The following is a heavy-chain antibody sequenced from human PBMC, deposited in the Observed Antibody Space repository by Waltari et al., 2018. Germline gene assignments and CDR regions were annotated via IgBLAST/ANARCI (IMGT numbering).Heavy chain of an antibody. CDR2: IYQSGST. Sequence: QVQLQESGPGLVKPSETLSLTCAVSGYSISTAYSWGLIPQPPGEGREWIGSIYQSGSTDYNPSLKSRVTISVDTSKNQFSLKLSSVTAADTAVYYCARFTPSYYYDSSGQADYWGQGTLVTVSS. D-gene: IGHD3-22*01. J-gene: IGHJ4*02. CDR3: ARFTPSYYYDSSGQADY. CDR1: GYSISTAYS. V-gene: IGHV4-38-2*01.